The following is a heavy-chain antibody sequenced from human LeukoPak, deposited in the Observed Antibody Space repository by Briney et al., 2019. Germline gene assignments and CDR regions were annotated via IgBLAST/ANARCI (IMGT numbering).Heavy chain of an antibody. D-gene: IGHD3-22*01. Sequence: GSLRLSCSASGFSFSSNAMHWVRQAPGKGLEYVSGISSNGGSTNYADSVKGRFTISRDNSKNTLYLQMSSLRAEDTAVYYCVSTYHYDSSGYYPFDYWGQGTLVTVSS. CDR3: VSTYHYDSSGYYPFDY. CDR2: ISSNGGST. J-gene: IGHJ4*02. CDR1: GFSFSSNA. V-gene: IGHV3-64D*09.